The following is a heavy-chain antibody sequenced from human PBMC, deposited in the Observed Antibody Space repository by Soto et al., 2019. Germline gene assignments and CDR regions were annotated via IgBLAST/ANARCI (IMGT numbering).Heavy chain of an antibody. J-gene: IGHJ5*02. CDR1: GGSISSYY. CDR2: IYYSGST. D-gene: IGHD3-22*01. Sequence: SETLSLTCTVSGGSISSYYWSWIRQPPGKGLEWIGYIYYSGSTNYNPSLKSRVTISVDTSKNQFSLKLTSVSAADTAVYYCARHNSSTWNNCFDPWGQGTLVRVSS. CDR3: ARHNSSTWNNCFDP. V-gene: IGHV4-59*08.